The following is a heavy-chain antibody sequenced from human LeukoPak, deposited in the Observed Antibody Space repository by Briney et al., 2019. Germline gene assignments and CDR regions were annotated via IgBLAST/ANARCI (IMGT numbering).Heavy chain of an antibody. CDR3: ARLPLNYYGSGSYYMLASSLYFDY. V-gene: IGHV4-34*01. D-gene: IGHD3-10*01. CDR2: INHSGST. CDR1: GGSFSGYY. J-gene: IGHJ4*02. Sequence: SETLSLTCAVYGGSFSGYYWSWIRQPPGKGLEWIGEINHSGSTNYNPSLKSRVTISVDTSKNQFSLKLSSVTAADTAVYYCARLPLNYYGSGSYYMLASSLYFDYWGQGTLVTVSS.